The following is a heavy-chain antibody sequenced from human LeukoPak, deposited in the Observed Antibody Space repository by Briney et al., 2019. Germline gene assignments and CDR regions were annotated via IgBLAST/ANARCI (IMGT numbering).Heavy chain of an antibody. J-gene: IGHJ4*02. D-gene: IGHD2-15*01. Sequence: ASVKVSCKASGYTFTSSDINWVRQATGQGLEWMGWMNPNSGNTGYAQKFQGRVTMTRNTSISTAYMELSSLRSEDTAVYYCARSTRLVAACDYWGQGTLVTVSS. CDR2: MNPNSGNT. V-gene: IGHV1-8*01. CDR3: ARSTRLVAACDY. CDR1: GYTFTSSD.